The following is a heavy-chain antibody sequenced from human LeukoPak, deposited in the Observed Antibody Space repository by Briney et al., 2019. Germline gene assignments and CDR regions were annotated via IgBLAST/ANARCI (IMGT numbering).Heavy chain of an antibody. CDR2: IYHSGST. CDR3: ARDRDGSYFSDY. Sequence: SGTLSLTCAVSGGSISSSNWWSWARQPPGKGLEWIGEIYHSGSTNYNPSLKSRVTISVDTSKNQFPLKLSSVTAADTAVYYCARDRDGSYFSDYWGQGTLVTVSS. D-gene: IGHD1-26*01. V-gene: IGHV4-4*02. CDR1: GGSISSSNW. J-gene: IGHJ4*02.